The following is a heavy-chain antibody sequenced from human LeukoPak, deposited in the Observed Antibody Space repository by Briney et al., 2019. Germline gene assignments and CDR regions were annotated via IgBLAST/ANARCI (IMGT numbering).Heavy chain of an antibody. CDR2: IYYSGST. CDR1: GGSISSSSYY. Sequence: SETLSLTCTVSGGSISSSSYYWGWIRQPPGKGLEWIGSIYYSGSTYYNPSLKSRVTISVDTSKNQFSLKLSSVTAADTAVYYCAREKDGSGWYFDYWGQGTLVTVSS. V-gene: IGHV4-39*02. D-gene: IGHD6-19*01. J-gene: IGHJ4*02. CDR3: AREKDGSGWYFDY.